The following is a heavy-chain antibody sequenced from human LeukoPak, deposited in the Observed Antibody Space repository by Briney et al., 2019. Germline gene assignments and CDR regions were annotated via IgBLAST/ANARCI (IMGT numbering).Heavy chain of an antibody. CDR3: ARGILGSFHFDV. J-gene: IGHJ2*01. CDR1: GGSFSGYY. CDR2: IHYKGAT. Sequence: SETLSLTCAVSGGSFSGYYWSWIRQSPGKGLEWIAEIHYKGATSHKPSLESRVTISGDTSKNQISLKVTSVTAADTAVYYCARGILGSFHFDVWGRGTLVTVSS. D-gene: IGHD3-3*01. V-gene: IGHV4-34*01.